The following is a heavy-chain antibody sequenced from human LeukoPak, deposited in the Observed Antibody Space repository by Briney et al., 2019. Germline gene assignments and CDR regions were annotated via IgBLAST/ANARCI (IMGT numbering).Heavy chain of an antibody. CDR3: AKESPAYCGGDCYSPSFGY. V-gene: IGHV3-48*04. D-gene: IGHD2-21*02. J-gene: IGHJ4*02. Sequence: GGSLRLSCAASGFTFSSYSMNWVRQAPGKGLEWVSYISSSSSTIYYADSVKGRFTISRDNAKDSLYLQMNSLRAEDTAVYYCAKESPAYCGGDCYSPSFGYWGQGTLVTVSS. CDR2: ISSSSSTI. CDR1: GFTFSSYS.